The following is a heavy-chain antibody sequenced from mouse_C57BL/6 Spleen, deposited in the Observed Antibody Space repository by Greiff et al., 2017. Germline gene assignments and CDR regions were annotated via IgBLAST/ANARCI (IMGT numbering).Heavy chain of an antibody. V-gene: IGHV5-6*02. Sequence: EVKLVESGGDLVKPGGSLKLSCAASGFTFSSYGMSWVRQTPDKRLEWVATISSGGSYTYYPDSVKGRFTISRDNAKNTLYLQMSSLKSEDTAMYYCARPRLITTVVEGGFAYWGQGTLVTVSA. CDR2: ISSGGSYT. CDR1: GFTFSSYG. D-gene: IGHD1-1*01. CDR3: ARPRLITTVVEGGFAY. J-gene: IGHJ3*01.